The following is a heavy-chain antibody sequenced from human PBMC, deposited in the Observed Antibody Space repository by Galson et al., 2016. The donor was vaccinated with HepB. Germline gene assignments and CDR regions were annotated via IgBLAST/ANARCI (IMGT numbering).Heavy chain of an antibody. J-gene: IGHJ2*01. CDR3: ARETAAAVNWFFDL. Sequence: SLRLSCAASGLSVSGNYMTWFRQAPGKGLQWVSTIYRDDNTYYAASVKGRFTISRDLSKNTLFLQMNSLRAEDTAMYYCARETAAAVNWFFDLWGRGTLVTVSS. CDR2: IYRDDNT. CDR1: GLSVSGNY. D-gene: IGHD6-13*01. V-gene: IGHV3-53*01.